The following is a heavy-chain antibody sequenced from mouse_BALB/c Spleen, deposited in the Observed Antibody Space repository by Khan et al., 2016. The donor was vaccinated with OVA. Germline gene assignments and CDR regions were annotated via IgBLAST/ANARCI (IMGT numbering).Heavy chain of an antibody. CDR1: GYSITSGYG. Sequence: EVQLQESGPGLVKPSQSLSLTCTVTGYSITSGYGWYWIRQFPGNKLEWMGYISYSGSTNYNPSFKSRISITRDTSKNQSFLQLNSVTTEDTATTYCARTARIKYWGQGTTLTVSS. V-gene: IGHV3-1*02. CDR3: ARTARIKY. CDR2: ISYSGST. J-gene: IGHJ2*01. D-gene: IGHD1-2*01.